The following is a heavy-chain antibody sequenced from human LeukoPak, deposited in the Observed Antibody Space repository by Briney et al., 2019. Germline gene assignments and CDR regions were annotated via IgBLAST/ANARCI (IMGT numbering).Heavy chain of an antibody. J-gene: IGHJ4*02. CDR3: ARVASSRSFDY. D-gene: IGHD6-13*01. Sequence: SETLSLTCTVSGDSISSYYWSWIRQPPGKGLEWIGCIYYSGNTNYNPSLKSRVTTSVDTSKNQVSLKLCSVTAADTAVYYCARVASSRSFDYWGQGTLVTVSS. CDR1: GDSISSYY. V-gene: IGHV4-59*01. CDR2: IYYSGNT.